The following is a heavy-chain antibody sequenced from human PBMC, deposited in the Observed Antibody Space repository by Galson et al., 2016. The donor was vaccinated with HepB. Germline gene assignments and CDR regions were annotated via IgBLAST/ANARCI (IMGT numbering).Heavy chain of an antibody. J-gene: IGHJ4*02. CDR3: ARSFSFGDYVQ. Sequence: SETLSLTCAVSGASLNTYYWTWIRQPPGKGLQWIGILYYNGTTKSNPSLKSRVTISLDTSQNHFSLGLTSVTAADTAMYYCARSFSFGDYVQWGQGTLVTVSS. V-gene: IGHV4-59*01. CDR2: LYYNGTT. CDR1: GASLNTYY. D-gene: IGHD2-21*01.